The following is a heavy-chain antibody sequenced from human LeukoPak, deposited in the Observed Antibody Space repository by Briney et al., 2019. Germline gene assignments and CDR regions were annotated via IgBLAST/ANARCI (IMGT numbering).Heavy chain of an antibody. CDR1: GFTFRGHA. J-gene: IGHJ4*02. CDR2: ISYDGGKK. Sequence: GGPLRLSCVGSGFTFRGHAMHWVRQAPGKGLEWVALISYDGGKKYHADSVKGRFTISRDNSKNTLYLQMNSLRAEDTAVYYCARDYSTGWHYFDNWGQGTLVTVSS. D-gene: IGHD6-19*01. V-gene: IGHV3-30*04. CDR3: ARDYSTGWHYFDN.